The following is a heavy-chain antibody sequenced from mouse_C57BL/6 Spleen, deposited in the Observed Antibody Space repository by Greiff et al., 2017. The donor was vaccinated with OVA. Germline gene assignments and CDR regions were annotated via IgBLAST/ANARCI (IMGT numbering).Heavy chain of an antibody. CDR3: ARSGHYYGSSYGAMDY. Sequence: QVHVKQSGPELVKPGASVTISCKASGYTFTDYYINWVKQRPGQGLEWIGWIFPGSGSTYSNEKFKGKATLTVDKSSSTAYMLLSSLTSEDSAVYFCARSGHYYGSSYGAMDYWGQGTSVTVSS. CDR1: GYTFTDYY. D-gene: IGHD1-1*01. CDR2: IFPGSGST. J-gene: IGHJ4*01. V-gene: IGHV1-75*01.